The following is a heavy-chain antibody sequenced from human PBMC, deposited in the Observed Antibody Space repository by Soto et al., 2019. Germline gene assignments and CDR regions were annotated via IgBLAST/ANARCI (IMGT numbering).Heavy chain of an antibody. J-gene: IGHJ6*02. Sequence: EVKLLDSGGGLVQTGGSLRLSCAASGFTFSSYAMGWVRQAPGKGLDWVSVISGSGGITYSADSVKGRFTISRDNSQNILHLQMNSLRAEDTAVYYCAKGIPDTGGYYYYSMDVWGQGTAVTVAS. CDR2: ISGSGGIT. V-gene: IGHV3-23*01. CDR3: AKGIPDTGGYYYYSMDV. D-gene: IGHD5-18*01. CDR1: GFTFSSYA.